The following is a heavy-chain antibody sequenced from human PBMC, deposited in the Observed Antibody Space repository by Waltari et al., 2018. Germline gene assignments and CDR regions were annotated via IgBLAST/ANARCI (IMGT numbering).Heavy chain of an antibody. D-gene: IGHD2-15*01. CDR2: IGTAGDT. J-gene: IGHJ4*02. CDR3: ARAVGGSLD. V-gene: IGHV3-13*01. Sequence: EGELVEAGGGLVQPGGSGGRSCAASGFPFSSYDMHWVRQDTGKGLEWVSAIGTAGDTYEPGSVKGRFTISRENAKNSLYLQMNSLRAGDTAVYYCARAVGGSLDWGQGTLVTVSS. CDR1: GFPFSSYD.